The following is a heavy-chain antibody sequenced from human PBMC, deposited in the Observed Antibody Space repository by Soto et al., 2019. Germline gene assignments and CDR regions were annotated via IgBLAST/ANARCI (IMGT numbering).Heavy chain of an antibody. CDR1: GFTFTSYA. CDR2: IIPFFGTP. J-gene: IGHJ4*02. CDR3: ARDKGAYYSHFEY. D-gene: IGHD3-22*01. Sequence: SVKVSCKASGFTFTSYALSWVRQAPGQGPEWMGGIIPFFGTPNYAQKFQGRVTITADKSTSTFYMDLSGLKSEDTAFYYCARDKGAYYSHFEYSGQGTLVTVSS. V-gene: IGHV1-69*06.